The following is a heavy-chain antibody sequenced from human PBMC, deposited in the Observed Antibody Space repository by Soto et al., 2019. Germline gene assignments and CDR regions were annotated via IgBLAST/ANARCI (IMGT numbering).Heavy chain of an antibody. CDR1: GFTFSSYG. J-gene: IGHJ4*02. CDR2: ISYDGSNK. D-gene: IGHD3-9*01. CDR3: ARDSLTGLWEFDY. V-gene: IGHV3-30*03. Sequence: PGGSLRLSCAASGFTFSSYGMHWVRQAPGKGLEWVAVISYDGSNKYYADSVKGRFTISRDNSKNTLYLQMNSLRAEDTAVYYCARDSLTGLWEFDYWGQGTLVTVSS.